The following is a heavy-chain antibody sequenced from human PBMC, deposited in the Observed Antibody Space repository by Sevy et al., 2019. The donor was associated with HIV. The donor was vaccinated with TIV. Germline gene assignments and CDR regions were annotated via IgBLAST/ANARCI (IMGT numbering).Heavy chain of an antibody. CDR2: ISYDGNLK. D-gene: IGHD3-22*01. J-gene: IGHJ6*02. Sequence: GVSLRLSCAASGFTFNFYGMHWVRQAPGKGLEWVALISYDGNLKYYADSAKGRFTISRDNSKNTLYLQMNSLRPEDTAMYYCVKAPNDYDNSGWAGLEVWGQGTTVTVSS. CDR1: GFTFNFYG. V-gene: IGHV3-30*18. CDR3: VKAPNDYDNSGWAGLEV.